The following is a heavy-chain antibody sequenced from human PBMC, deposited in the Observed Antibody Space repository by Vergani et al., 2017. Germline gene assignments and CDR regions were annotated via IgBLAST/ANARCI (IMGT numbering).Heavy chain of an antibody. V-gene: IGHV3-30*18. CDR2: ISYDGSNK. CDR1: GFTFSSYS. Sequence: VQLVESGGGLVKPGGSLRLSCAASGFTFSSYSMNWVRQAPGKGLEWVAVISYDGSNKYYADAVKGRFTISRDNSKNTLYLQMNSLRAEDTAVYYCAKSIWRIQLWLDYWGQGTLVTVSS. J-gene: IGHJ4*02. CDR3: AKSIWRIQLWLDY. D-gene: IGHD5-18*01.